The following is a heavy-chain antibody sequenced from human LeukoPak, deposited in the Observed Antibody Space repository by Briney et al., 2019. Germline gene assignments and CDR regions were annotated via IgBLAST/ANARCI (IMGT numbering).Heavy chain of an antibody. V-gene: IGHV1-2*02. J-gene: IGHJ6*03. CDR2: INPNRGGT. CDR3: ASGGSISAMVTAYYYNYMDV. CDR1: GYTFTGYF. Sequence: SVKLSRKCSGYTFTGYFLHWVRQPPAQGLEWKGWINPNRGGTNNAQNFHGRVIMTIDTPITQAHMSLSRLRSDDTAVYYCASGGSISAMVTAYYYNYMDVWGKGTTVTVSS. D-gene: IGHD5-18*01.